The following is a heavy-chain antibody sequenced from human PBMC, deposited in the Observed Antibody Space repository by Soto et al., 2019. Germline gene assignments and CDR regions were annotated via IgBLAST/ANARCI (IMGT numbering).Heavy chain of an antibody. D-gene: IGHD6-13*01. V-gene: IGHV1-8*01. CDR3: ARRGYSSSWYYYYYYGMDG. CDR1: GYTFTSYD. J-gene: IGHJ6*02. Sequence: QVQLEQSGAEVKKPGASVKVSCKASGYTFTSYDINWVRQATGQGLEWMGWMNPNSGNTGYAQKFQGRVTMTRNTSLSTAYMELSSLRSEDTAVYYCARRGYSSSWYYYYYYGMDGWGQGTTVTVSS. CDR2: MNPNSGNT.